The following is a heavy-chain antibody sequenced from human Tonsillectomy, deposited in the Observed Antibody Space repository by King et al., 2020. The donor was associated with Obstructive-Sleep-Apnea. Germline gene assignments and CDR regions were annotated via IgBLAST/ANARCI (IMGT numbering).Heavy chain of an antibody. D-gene: IGHD5-18*01. Sequence: QLVQSGTEVKKPGESLRISCKGSGYRFTSYWISSVRQMPGKGLEWMGRIYPRVSDTNYSPSFQGHVTSSVDKSISTSYLQWSSLKAADTAIYYCVRHLVETVKGGDAWGQGTLVTVSS. CDR1: GYRFTSYW. CDR2: IYPRVSDT. CDR3: VRHLVETVKGGDA. J-gene: IGHJ5*02. V-gene: IGHV5-10-1*01.